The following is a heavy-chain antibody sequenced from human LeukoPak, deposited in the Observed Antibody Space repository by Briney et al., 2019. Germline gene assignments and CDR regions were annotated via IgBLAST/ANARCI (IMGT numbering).Heavy chain of an antibody. CDR2: IWYDGSNK. V-gene: IGHV3-33*01. J-gene: IGHJ6*03. D-gene: IGHD6-13*01. CDR3: ARMGPSSWYYYYMDV. Sequence: PGGSLRLSCAASGFTFSSYGMHWVRQAPGKGLEWVAVIWYDGSNKYYADSVKGRFTISRDNSKNTLYLQMNSLRAEDTAVYYCARMGPSSWYYYYMDVWDKGTTVTVSS. CDR1: GFTFSSYG.